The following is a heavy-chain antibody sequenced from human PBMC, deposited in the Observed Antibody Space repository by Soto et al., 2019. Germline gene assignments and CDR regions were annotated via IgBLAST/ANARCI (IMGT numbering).Heavy chain of an antibody. CDR2: ISYDGSNK. Sequence: HPGGSLRLSCAASGFTFSSYGMHWVRQAPGKGLEWVAVISYDGSNKYYADSVKGRFTISRDNSKNTLYLQMNSLRAEDTAVYYCARGNSSGYSVDYWGQGTLVTVSS. CDR1: GFTFSSYG. D-gene: IGHD3-22*01. CDR3: ARGNSSGYSVDY. V-gene: IGHV3-33*08. J-gene: IGHJ4*02.